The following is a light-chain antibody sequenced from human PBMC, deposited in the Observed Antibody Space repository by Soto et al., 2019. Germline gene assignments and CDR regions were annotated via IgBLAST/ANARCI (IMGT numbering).Light chain of an antibody. CDR3: QQYNNWPIT. CDR1: QNILSN. Sequence: EIVMTQSPATLSVSPGERATLSCRASQNILSNLAWYQQKPGQAPRLLIYGASTRATGIPARFSGSGSGTEFTRTISSLQSEDFEIYYCQQYNNWPITFGQGTRLEIK. CDR2: GAS. V-gene: IGKV3-15*01. J-gene: IGKJ5*01.